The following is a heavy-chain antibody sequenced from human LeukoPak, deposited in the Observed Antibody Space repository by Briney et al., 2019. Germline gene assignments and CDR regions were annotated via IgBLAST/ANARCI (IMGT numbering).Heavy chain of an antibody. CDR1: GGSFSGYY. CDR2: INHSGST. D-gene: IGHD3-22*01. V-gene: IGHV4-34*01. J-gene: IGHJ4*02. Sequence: PSETLSLTCAVYGGSFSGYYWSWIRQPPGKELEWIGEINHSGSTNYNPSLKSRVTISVDTSKKQFSLKLSSVTAADTAVYYCVTYYFDSSGPKKNYWGQGTLVTVSS. CDR3: VTYYFDSSGPKKNY.